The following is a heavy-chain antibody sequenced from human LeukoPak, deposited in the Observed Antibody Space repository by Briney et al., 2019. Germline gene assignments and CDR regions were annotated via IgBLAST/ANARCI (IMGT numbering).Heavy chain of an antibody. CDR2: ISYDGSNK. J-gene: IGHJ4*02. V-gene: IGHV3-30*03. CDR3: ARSSFIGELNFDY. Sequence: PGRSLRLSCAASGFTFSSYGMHWVRQAPGKGLEWVAVISYDGSNKYYADSVKGRFTISRDNSKNTLYLQMNSLRAEDTAVYYCARSSFIGELNFDYWSQGTLVTVSS. D-gene: IGHD3-10*01. CDR1: GFTFSSYG.